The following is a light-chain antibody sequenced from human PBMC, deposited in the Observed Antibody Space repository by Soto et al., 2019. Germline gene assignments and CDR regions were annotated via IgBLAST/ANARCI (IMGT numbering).Light chain of an antibody. CDR2: GAS. CDR1: QAITSNY. V-gene: IGKV3-20*01. J-gene: IGKJ1*01. Sequence: EIVMTQAPGTLSLSPGQRATLSCRASQAITSNYLAWYQQTPGQAPRLLIYGASIRATGIPDRFSGSGSGTDFTLTITRLEPEDFAVYYCQQYGRAPRTFGQGTKVEVK. CDR3: QQYGRAPRT.